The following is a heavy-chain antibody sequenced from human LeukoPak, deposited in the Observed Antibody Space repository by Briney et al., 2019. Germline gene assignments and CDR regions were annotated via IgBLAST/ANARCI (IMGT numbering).Heavy chain of an antibody. CDR1: GYSFTNFW. J-gene: IGHJ6*02. V-gene: IGHV5-51*01. Sequence: GESLKISCKASGYSFTNFWIVWVRQMPGKGLEWMGIIYPGDSDTRYSPSFRGQVTISADKSISTAYLQWSSLKASDTAMYYCARQEGITMVRGVIGYYYGMDVWGQGTTVTVSS. D-gene: IGHD3-10*01. CDR2: IYPGDSDT. CDR3: ARQEGITMVRGVIGYYYGMDV.